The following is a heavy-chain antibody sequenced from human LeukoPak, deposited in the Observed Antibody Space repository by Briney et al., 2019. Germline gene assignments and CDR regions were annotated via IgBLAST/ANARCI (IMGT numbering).Heavy chain of an antibody. D-gene: IGHD4-23*01. V-gene: IGHV4-4*07. CDR2: IYASGST. CDR3: ARALYGGNQYFQH. J-gene: IGHJ1*01. CDR1: GGSITTYY. Sequence: SETLSLTCTVSGGSITTYYWSWVRQPAGKGLEWIGLIYASGSTTYNPSLKSRVTMSVDTSKNQFSLKLSSVTAADTAVYYCARALYGGNQYFQHWGQGTLVTVSS.